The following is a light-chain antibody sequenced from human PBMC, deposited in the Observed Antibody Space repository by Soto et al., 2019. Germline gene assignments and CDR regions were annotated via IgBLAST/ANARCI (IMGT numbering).Light chain of an antibody. CDR1: QSISNH. Sequence: DIQMTQLPSSLSASLEDRVRVTSRARQSISNHLNWYQQKPGKAPKLLIFAASSLQSGVPARFSGSGSGTDFTLTISSLEPEDFATYYCQQYYSHPLTFGQGTRLEIK. CDR3: QQYYSHPLT. J-gene: IGKJ5*01. V-gene: IGKV1-39*01. CDR2: AAS.